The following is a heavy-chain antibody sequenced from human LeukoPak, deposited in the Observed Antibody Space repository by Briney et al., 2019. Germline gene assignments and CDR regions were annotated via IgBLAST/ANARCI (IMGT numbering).Heavy chain of an antibody. CDR3: ARTSRGSSWYRPPYSP. CDR1: GGSISSSSYY. CDR2: IYYSGST. Sequence: PSETLSLTCTVSGGSISSSSYYWGWIRQPPGKGLEWIGSIYYSGSTNYNPSLKSRVTISVDTSKNQFSLKLSSVTAADTAVYYCARTSRGSSWYRPPYSPWGQGTLVTVSS. J-gene: IGHJ5*02. V-gene: IGHV4-39*07. D-gene: IGHD6-13*01.